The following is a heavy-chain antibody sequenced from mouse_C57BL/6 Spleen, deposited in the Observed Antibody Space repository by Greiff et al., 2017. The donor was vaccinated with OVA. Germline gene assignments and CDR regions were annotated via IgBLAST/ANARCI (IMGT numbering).Heavy chain of an antibody. CDR1: GFTFSSYG. CDR3: ARQGQSYECESYWYFDV. V-gene: IGHV5-6*01. D-gene: IGHD2-3*01. J-gene: IGHJ1*03. CDR2: ISSGGSYT. Sequence: EVHLVESGGDLVKPGGSLKLSCAASGFTFSSYGMSWVRQTPEKRLEWVATISSGGSYTYYPDSVKGRFTISRDNAKNTLYLQMSSLKSEDTAMYYCARQGQSYECESYWYFDVWGKGTTLTVSS.